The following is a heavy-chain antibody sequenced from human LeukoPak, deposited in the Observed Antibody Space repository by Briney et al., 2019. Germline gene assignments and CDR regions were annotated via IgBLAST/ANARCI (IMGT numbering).Heavy chain of an antibody. V-gene: IGHV4-34*01. CDR2: INHSGST. J-gene: IGHJ6*03. D-gene: IGHD6-13*01. CDR3: ARRRGYSSSWEHCYYYYYMDV. CDR1: GGSFSGYY. Sequence: PSETLSLTCAVYGGSFSGYYWSWIRQPPGKGLEWIGEINHSGSTNYNPSLKSRVTISVDTSKNQFSLKLSSVTAADTAVYYCARRRGYSSSWEHCYYYYYMDVWGKGTTVTISS.